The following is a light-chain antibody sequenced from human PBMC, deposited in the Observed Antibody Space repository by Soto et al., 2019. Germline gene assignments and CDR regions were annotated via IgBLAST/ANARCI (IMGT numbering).Light chain of an antibody. V-gene: IGKV1-39*01. CDR2: DAS. CDR3: QQSYSSPPT. CDR1: QSVNSY. J-gene: IGKJ1*01. Sequence: MTKSLDTLSVCPGEKATLSCRASQSVNSYLAWYQQKPGKAPKLLIYDASSLESGVPSRFSGSGSGTEFTLTISSLQPEDFATYYCQQSYSSPPTFGQGTKVDI.